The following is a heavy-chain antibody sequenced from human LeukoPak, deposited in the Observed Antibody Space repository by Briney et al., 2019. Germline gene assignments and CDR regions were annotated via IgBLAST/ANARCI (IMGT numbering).Heavy chain of an antibody. Sequence: SETLSLTCTVSGGSISIYYWIWLRQPPGKGRVWSGYIYYSGSTNYNPSLKSRVPISVDTSKNQSSLKLRSVTAADTAVYYCARLAVWAGTSFDVFQIWGPGALVSVSS. CDR3: ARLAVWAGTSFDVFQI. J-gene: IGHJ3*02. CDR2: IYYSGST. D-gene: IGHD6-19*01. V-gene: IGHV4-59*13. CDR1: GGSISIYY.